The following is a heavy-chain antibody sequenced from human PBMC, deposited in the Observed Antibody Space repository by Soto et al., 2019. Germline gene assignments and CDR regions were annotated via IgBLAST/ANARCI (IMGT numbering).Heavy chain of an antibody. J-gene: IGHJ3*02. Sequence: GASVKVSCKASGYTFTSYGISWVRQAPGQGLEWMGWISAYNGNTNYAQKLQGRVTMTTDTSTSTAYMELRSLRSDDTAVYYCARVKELSDNDALDIWGQGTMVTVSS. CDR3: ARVKELSDNDALDI. CDR2: ISAYNGNT. D-gene: IGHD3-16*02. CDR1: GYTFTSYG. V-gene: IGHV1-18*01.